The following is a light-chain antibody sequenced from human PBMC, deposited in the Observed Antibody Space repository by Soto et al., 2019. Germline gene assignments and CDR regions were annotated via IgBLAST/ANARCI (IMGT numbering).Light chain of an antibody. CDR1: NSNIGTYT. Sequence: QSVLIQPPSASGTPGQRVVISCSGSNSNIGTYTVNWYQQLPGTAPRLLIYTDYQRPSGVPDRFSGSKSGTSASLAISGLQSEDEADYYCASWDDSLSGGVFGGGTKVTVL. CDR3: ASWDDSLSGGV. CDR2: TDY. J-gene: IGLJ3*02. V-gene: IGLV1-44*01.